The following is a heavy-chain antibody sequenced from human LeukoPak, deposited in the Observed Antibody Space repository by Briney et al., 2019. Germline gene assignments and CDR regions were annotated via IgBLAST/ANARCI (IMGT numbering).Heavy chain of an antibody. CDR1: GFTFSSCA. V-gene: IGHV3-23*01. CDR2: ISDNGINT. J-gene: IGHJ4*02. CDR3: TKELRMVGFTKGFDY. D-gene: IGHD1-26*01. Sequence: GGSLRLSCAASGFTFSSCAMSWVRQAPGKGLEWVSAISDNGINTWHADSVKGRFTISRDNSKNSLYLQMNSLRAEDTAVYYCTKELRMVGFTKGFDYCGQGILVTVSS.